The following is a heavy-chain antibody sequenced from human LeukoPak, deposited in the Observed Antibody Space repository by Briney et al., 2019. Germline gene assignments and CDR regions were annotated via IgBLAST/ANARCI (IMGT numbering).Heavy chain of an antibody. Sequence: SVKVSCKASGGTFSSYAISWVRQAPGQGLEWMGRIIPILGIANYAQKFQGRVTITADKSTSTAYMELSSLRSEDTAVYYCARRTYYDLWSGYYFSLSDVGAFDIWGQGTMVTVSS. CDR3: ARRTYYDLWSGYYFSLSDVGAFDI. J-gene: IGHJ3*02. D-gene: IGHD3-3*01. CDR2: IIPILGIA. V-gene: IGHV1-69*04. CDR1: GGTFSSYA.